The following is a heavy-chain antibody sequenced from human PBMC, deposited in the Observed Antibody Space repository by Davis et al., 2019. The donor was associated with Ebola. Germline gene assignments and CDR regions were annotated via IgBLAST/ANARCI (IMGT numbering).Heavy chain of an antibody. CDR3: AREMYTSSSGAIDY. CDR2: IYYSGRT. CDR1: GGSIRSYY. J-gene: IGHJ4*02. Sequence: MPSETLSLTCTVSGGSIRSYYWSWVQQPPGKGLAWIGNIYYSGRTNYNPSLKSRVTISVDTSKNEISLKLSSVTAADTAVYYCAREMYTSSSGAIDYWGQGTLVTVSS. V-gene: IGHV4-59*01. D-gene: IGHD6-6*01.